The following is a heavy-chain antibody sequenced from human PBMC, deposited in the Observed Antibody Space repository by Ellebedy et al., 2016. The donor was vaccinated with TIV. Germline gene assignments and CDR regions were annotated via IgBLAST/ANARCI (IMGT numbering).Heavy chain of an antibody. D-gene: IGHD1-26*01. CDR1: GFTFTSYY. CDR3: AREGASAGADYFDY. J-gene: IGHJ4*02. CDR2: VNPGGGRT. V-gene: IGHV1-46*01. Sequence: AASVKVSCKASGFTFTSYYIHWVRQAPGQGLEWMGRVNPGGGRTKFAPNFQGRLTMTRDASTSEVYMEVRSPRSDDTAVYYCAREGASAGADYFDYWGQGTLVIVSS.